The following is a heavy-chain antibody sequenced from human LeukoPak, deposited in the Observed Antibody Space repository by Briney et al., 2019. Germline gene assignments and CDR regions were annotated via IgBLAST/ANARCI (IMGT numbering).Heavy chain of an antibody. J-gene: IGHJ4*02. CDR3: ARSRTTDFDY. CDR1: GGSISSYY. CDR2: IYYSGST. Sequence: PSETLSLTCTVSGGSISSYYWSWIRQPPGKGLEWIGYIYYSGSTNYNPSLKSRATISVDTSKNQFSLKLSSVTAADTAVYYCARSRTTDFDYWGQGTLVTVSS. D-gene: IGHD4-17*01. V-gene: IGHV4-59*01.